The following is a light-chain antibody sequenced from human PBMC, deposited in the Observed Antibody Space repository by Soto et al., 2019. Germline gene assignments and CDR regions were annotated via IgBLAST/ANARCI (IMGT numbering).Light chain of an antibody. V-gene: IGKV1-9*01. CDR3: QQVDSYPRT. CDR2: SAS. J-gene: IGKJ3*01. Sequence: IQLTQSPSSLSASVGDTVTITCRASQAIGSYFAWYQQRPGTAPKLLIYSASTLHSGVPSRFSGSGSGTDFTLTISSLQPEEFATYYCQQVDSYPRTFGPGTTVEI. CDR1: QAIGSY.